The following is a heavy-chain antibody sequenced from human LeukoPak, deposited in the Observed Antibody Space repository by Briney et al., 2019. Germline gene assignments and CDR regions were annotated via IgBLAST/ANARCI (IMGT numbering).Heavy chain of an antibody. CDR2: INWNGGST. J-gene: IGHJ4*02. V-gene: IGHV3-20*04. D-gene: IGHD4-17*01. Sequence: RTGGSLRLSCAASGFTFSNAWMSWVRQAPGKGLEWVSGINWNGGSTGYADSVKGRFTISRDNAKNSLYLQMSSLRAEDTALYFCARAGNYGENYWGQGTLVTVSS. CDR1: GFTFSNAW. CDR3: ARAGNYGENY.